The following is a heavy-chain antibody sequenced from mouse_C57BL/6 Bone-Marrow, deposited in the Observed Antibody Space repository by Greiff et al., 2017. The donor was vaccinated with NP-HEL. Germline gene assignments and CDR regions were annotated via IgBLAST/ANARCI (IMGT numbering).Heavy chain of an antibody. J-gene: IGHJ1*03. V-gene: IGHV5-12*01. Sequence: EVQVVESGGGLVQPGGSLKLSCAASGFTFSDYYMYWVRQTPEKRLEWVAYISNGGGSTYYPDTVKGRFTISRDNAKNTLYLQMSRLKSEDTAMYYCARHGFITTVVDPSYWYFDVWGTGTTVTVSS. CDR1: GFTFSDYY. CDR2: ISNGGGST. CDR3: ARHGFITTVVDPSYWYFDV. D-gene: IGHD1-1*01.